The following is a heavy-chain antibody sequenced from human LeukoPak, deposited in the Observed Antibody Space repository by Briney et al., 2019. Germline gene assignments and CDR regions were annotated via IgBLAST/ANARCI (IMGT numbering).Heavy chain of an antibody. CDR3: ARQDNYYYGMDV. CDR2: IYNSGST. J-gene: IGHJ6*02. V-gene: IGHV4-59*08. Sequence: SETLSLTCAVSGGSTSSYYWSWIRQPPGKGLEWIGYIYNSGSTNYNPSLKSRVTISVDTSKNQFSLKLSSVTAADTAVYYCARQDNYYYGMDVWGQGTTVTVSS. CDR1: GGSTSSYY.